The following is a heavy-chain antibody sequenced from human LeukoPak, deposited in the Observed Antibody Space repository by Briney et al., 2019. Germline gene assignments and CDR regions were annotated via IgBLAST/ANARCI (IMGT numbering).Heavy chain of an antibody. CDR2: IRYDGSNK. J-gene: IGHJ4*02. CDR1: GFTFSSYG. D-gene: IGHD3-22*01. CDR3: AKDTEYYYYDSSGYPEGGFDY. V-gene: IGHV3-30*02. Sequence: GGSLRLSCAASGFTFSSYGMHWVRQAPGKGLEWVAFIRYDGSNKYYADSAKGRFTISRDDSKDTLYLQMNSLRAEDTAVYYCAKDTEYYYYDSSGYPEGGFDYWGQGTLVTVSS.